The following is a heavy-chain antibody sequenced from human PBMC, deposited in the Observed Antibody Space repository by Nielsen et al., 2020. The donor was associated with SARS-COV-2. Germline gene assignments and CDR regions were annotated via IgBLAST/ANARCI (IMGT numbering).Heavy chain of an antibody. D-gene: IGHD3-10*01. CDR2: ISSSSYI. Sequence: VRQAPGKGLEWVSSISSSSYIYYADSVKGRFTISRDNAKNSLYLQMNSLRAEDTAVYYCARDLVYYYGSGSYPDNWFDPWGQGTLVTVSS. V-gene: IGHV3-69-1*01. CDR3: ARDLVYYYGSGSYPDNWFDP. J-gene: IGHJ5*02.